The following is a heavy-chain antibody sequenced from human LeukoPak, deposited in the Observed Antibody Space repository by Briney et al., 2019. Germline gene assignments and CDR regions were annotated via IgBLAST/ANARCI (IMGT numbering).Heavy chain of an antibody. J-gene: IGHJ6*03. CDR1: GGSFSGYY. D-gene: IGHD5-18*01. CDR3: ARVGYSYVINDWSRTGLGAYPTKYYYHMDV. V-gene: IGHV4-34*01. CDR2: INHSGRT. Sequence: SETLSLNCAGYGGSFSGYYWSWIRQPPGKGLEWIGEINHSGRTNYNPSLKSRVTISVDTSKNQFSLKLSSVTAADTAVYFCARVGYSYVINDWSRTGLGAYPTKYYYHMDVWGKGTTVTDSS.